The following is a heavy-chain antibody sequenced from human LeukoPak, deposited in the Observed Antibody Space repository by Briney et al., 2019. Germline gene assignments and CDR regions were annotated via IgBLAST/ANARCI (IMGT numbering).Heavy chain of an antibody. Sequence: GSLRLSCAASGFTVSSNYMSWVRQAPGKGLEWVSVIYSGGSTYYADSVKGRFTISRDNSKNTLYLQMNSLRVEDTAVYYCARNYYDSSGQSYWGQGTLVTVSS. CDR2: IYSGGST. CDR1: GFTVSSNY. J-gene: IGHJ4*02. CDR3: ARNYYDSSGQSY. V-gene: IGHV3-66*01. D-gene: IGHD3-22*01.